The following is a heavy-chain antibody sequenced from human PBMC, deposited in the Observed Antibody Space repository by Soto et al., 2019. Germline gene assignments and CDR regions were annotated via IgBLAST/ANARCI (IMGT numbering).Heavy chain of an antibody. V-gene: IGHV1-69*01. CDR3: ARPIEGYSSSPPYGMDV. CDR1: GGTFSXYA. J-gene: IGHJ6*02. D-gene: IGHD6-6*01. CDR2: IIPIFGTA. Sequence: QVQLVQSGAEVXXPXXXXKVSCKASGGTFSXYAISWVRQAPGQGLEXXGGIIPIFGTANYAQKFQGRVTITADESTSTAYMELSSLRSEDTAVYYCARPIEGYSSSPPYGMDVWGQGTTVTVSS.